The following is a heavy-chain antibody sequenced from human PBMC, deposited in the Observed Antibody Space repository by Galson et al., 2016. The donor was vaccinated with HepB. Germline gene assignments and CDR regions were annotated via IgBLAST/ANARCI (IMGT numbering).Heavy chain of an antibody. CDR1: GFKFSDYY. Sequence: SLRLSCAASGFKFSDYYMTWIRQTPGKGLEWVSYTSSGGSYSDHADSVKGRFTISRDNPKNSLYLQMNSLRAEDTAVYYCAAGGRGIATRPYYFDYWGQGILVTVSS. CDR3: AAGGRGIATRPYYFDY. V-gene: IGHV3-11*06. CDR2: TSSGGSYS. D-gene: IGHD6-6*01. J-gene: IGHJ4*02.